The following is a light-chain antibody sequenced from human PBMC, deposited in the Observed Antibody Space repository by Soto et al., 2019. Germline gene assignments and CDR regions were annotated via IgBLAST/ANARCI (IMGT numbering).Light chain of an antibody. CDR1: QSIGSY. CDR2: AAS. CDR3: QQSYSTLYT. V-gene: IGKV1-39*01. Sequence: DIQMTQSPSSLSASVGDRVTITCRASQSIGSYINWYQQKPGKAPKLLIYAASSLQSGVPSRFSGSGSGTDFTLTISSLQPGDFATYYCQQSYSTLYTFGQGTKLEIK. J-gene: IGKJ2*01.